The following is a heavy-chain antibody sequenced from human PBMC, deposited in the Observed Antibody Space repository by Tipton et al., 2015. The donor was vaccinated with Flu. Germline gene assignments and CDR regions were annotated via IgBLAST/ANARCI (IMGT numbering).Heavy chain of an antibody. CDR3: ARRDYSNYVSDPKNWFDP. V-gene: IGHV4-31*03. Sequence: GLVKPSQTLSLTCTVSGGSITSPGYYWNWIRQHPHKGLEWIGFIHYSGTTYYSPSLKSRATISLDMSENQFSLKLSSVTAADTAVYYCARRDYSNYVSDPKNWFDPWGQGTLVTVSS. J-gene: IGHJ5*02. CDR2: IHYSGTT. CDR1: GGSITSPGYY. D-gene: IGHD4-11*01.